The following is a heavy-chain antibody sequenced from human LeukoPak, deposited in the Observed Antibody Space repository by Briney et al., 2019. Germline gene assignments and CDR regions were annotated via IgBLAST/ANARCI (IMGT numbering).Heavy chain of an antibody. CDR2: IYHSGST. D-gene: IGHD3-3*01. J-gene: IGHJ4*02. CDR1: GGSISSGGYS. V-gene: IGHV4-30-2*01. CDR3: ARAPRITIFGVVPYYFDY. Sequence: PSETLSLTCAVSGGSISSGGYSWSLIRQPPGKGLEWIGYIYHSGSTYYNPSLKSRVTISVDRSKNQFSLKLSSVTAADTAVYYCARAPRITIFGVVPYYFDYWGQGTLVTVSS.